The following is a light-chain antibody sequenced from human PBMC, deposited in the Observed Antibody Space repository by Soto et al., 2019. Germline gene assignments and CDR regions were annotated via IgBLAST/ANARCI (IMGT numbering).Light chain of an antibody. CDR2: KVS. CDR1: QTISSW. Sequence: DIQMTQSPSTLSGSVGDRVTITCRASQTISSWLAWYQQKPGKAPKLLIYKVSTLKSGVPSRFSGSGSGTEFTLTISSLQSEDFAVYYCQQYNNWPPITFGQGTRLEI. J-gene: IGKJ5*01. V-gene: IGKV1-5*03. CDR3: QQYNNWPPIT.